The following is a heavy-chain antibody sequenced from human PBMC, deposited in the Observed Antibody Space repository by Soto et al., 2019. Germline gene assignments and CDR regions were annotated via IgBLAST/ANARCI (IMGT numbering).Heavy chain of an antibody. CDR3: ARVYYDSSGYLFDY. J-gene: IGHJ4*02. CDR1: GGSVSSGSYY. V-gene: IGHV4-61*01. D-gene: IGHD3-22*01. CDR2: IYYSGST. Sequence: QVQLQESGPGLVKPSETLSLTCTVSGGSVSSGSYYWSWIRQPPGKGLEWIGYIYYSGSTNYNPSLKSRVTISVDTSKNQFSLKLSSVTAADTAVYYCARVYYDSSGYLFDYWGQGTLVTVFS.